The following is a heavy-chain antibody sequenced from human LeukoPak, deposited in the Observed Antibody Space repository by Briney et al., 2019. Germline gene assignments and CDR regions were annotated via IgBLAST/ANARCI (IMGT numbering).Heavy chain of an antibody. J-gene: IGHJ4*02. D-gene: IGHD3-10*01. CDR1: GFTFSSYS. CDR2: ISSRSSTI. V-gene: IGHV3-48*04. Sequence: GGSLRLSCAASGFTFSSYSMNWVRQAPGKGLEWVSYISSRSSTIYYADSVKGRFTISRDNAKNSLYLQMNSLRAEDTAVYYCARDKGWYYYGSGRTSFDYWGQGTLVTVSS. CDR3: ARDKGWYYYGSGRTSFDY.